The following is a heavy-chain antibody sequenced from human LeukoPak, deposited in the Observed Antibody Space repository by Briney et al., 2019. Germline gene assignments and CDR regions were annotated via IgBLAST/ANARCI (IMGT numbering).Heavy chain of an antibody. CDR2: ISGSGGST. V-gene: IGHV3-23*01. CDR3: AKDRYSYGYYDY. D-gene: IGHD5-18*01. J-gene: IGHJ4*02. CDR1: EFTFSSYA. Sequence: PPGGSLRLSCAASEFTFSSYAMSWVRQAPPKGLEWVSAISGSGGSTYYADSVKGRFTISRDNSKNTLYLQMNSLRAEDTAVYYCAKDRYSYGYYDYWGQGTLVTVSS.